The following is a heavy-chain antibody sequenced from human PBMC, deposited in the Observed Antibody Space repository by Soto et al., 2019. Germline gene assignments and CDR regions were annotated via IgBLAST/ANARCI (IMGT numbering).Heavy chain of an antibody. CDR2: ICGDGST. CDR3: ARVGYSSNWPLLFNCFAP. D-gene: IGHD6-13*01. V-gene: IGHV3-53*04. CDR1: GFSVSSNY. Sequence: GGSLRLSCAASGFSVSSNYMTWVRQAPGKGLEWVSVICGDGSTYYADSVKGRFTISRHNSRNTLYLQRNTLRTGDTPVYYCARVGYSSNWPLLFNCFAPGGQGTLVTVPS. J-gene: IGHJ5*02.